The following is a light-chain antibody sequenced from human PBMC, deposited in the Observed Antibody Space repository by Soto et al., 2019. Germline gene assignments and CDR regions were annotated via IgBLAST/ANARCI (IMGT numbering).Light chain of an antibody. J-gene: IGKJ2*01. Sequence: DIQMTQSPSSLSASVGDRVTITCRASQSISSYLNWYQQTPQKAPRLLISAASSLQSGVPSRFSGSGSGTDFTLTISSLQPEDFVTYYCQQSYSTPQTFGQGTKLEIK. V-gene: IGKV1-39*01. CDR3: QQSYSTPQT. CDR2: AAS. CDR1: QSISSY.